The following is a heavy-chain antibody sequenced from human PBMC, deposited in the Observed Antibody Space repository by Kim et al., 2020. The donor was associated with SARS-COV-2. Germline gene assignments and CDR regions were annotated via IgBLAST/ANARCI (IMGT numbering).Heavy chain of an antibody. CDR3: ARGCIAAAEQSWFDP. CDR2: IYYSGST. Sequence: SETLSLTCTVSGGSVSSGSYYWSWIRQPPGKGLEWIGYIYYSGSTNYNPSLKSRVTISVDTSKNQFSLKLSSVTAADTAVYYCARGCIAAAEQSWFDPWGQGTLVTVSS. D-gene: IGHD6-13*01. J-gene: IGHJ5*02. CDR1: GGSVSSGSYY. V-gene: IGHV4-61*01.